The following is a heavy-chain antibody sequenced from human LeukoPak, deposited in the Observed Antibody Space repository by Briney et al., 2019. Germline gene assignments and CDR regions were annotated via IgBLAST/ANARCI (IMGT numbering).Heavy chain of an antibody. CDR2: IRSKANSYAT. J-gene: IGHJ4*02. Sequence: GGSLRLSCAASGFTFSSYSMNWVRQAPGKGLEWVGRIRSKANSYATAYAASVKGRFTISRDDSKNTAYLQMNSLKTEDTAVYYCQKMNAWGQGTLVTVSS. V-gene: IGHV3-73*01. CDR1: GFTFSSYS. CDR3: QKMNA. D-gene: IGHD1-1*01.